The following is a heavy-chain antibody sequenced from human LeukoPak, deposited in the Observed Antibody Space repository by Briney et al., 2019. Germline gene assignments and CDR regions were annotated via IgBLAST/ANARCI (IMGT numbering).Heavy chain of an antibody. Sequence: PGGSLRLSCAASGFTFSSYWMSWVRQAPGKGLEWVANIKQDGSEKYYVDSVKGRFTISRDNAKNSLYLQMNSLRAEDTAVYYCAKSLLWFGELFPFDYWGQGTLVTVSS. J-gene: IGHJ4*02. V-gene: IGHV3-7*01. CDR3: AKSLLWFGELFPFDY. D-gene: IGHD3-10*01. CDR2: IKQDGSEK. CDR1: GFTFSSYW.